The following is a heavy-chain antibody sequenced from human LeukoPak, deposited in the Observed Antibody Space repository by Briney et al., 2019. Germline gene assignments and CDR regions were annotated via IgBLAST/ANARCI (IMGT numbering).Heavy chain of an antibody. D-gene: IGHD3-22*01. CDR3: AREARYYYDSSGPKGAYNWFDP. CDR2: INPNSGGT. CDR1: GYTFTCYY. V-gene: IGHV1-2*02. Sequence: ASVKVSCKASGYTFTCYYMHWVRQAPGQGLEWMGWINPNSGGTNYAQKFQGRVTMTRDTSISTAYMELSRLRSDDTAVYYCAREARYYYDSSGPKGAYNWFDPWGQGTLVTVSS. J-gene: IGHJ5*02.